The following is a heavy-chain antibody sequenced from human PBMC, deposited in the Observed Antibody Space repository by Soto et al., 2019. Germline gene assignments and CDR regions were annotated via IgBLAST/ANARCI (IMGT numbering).Heavy chain of an antibody. V-gene: IGHV3-9*01. CDR1: GFTFDDYA. CDR2: LGWNGVTI. CDR3: AATRPSDRSDSLCYREGLAG. Sequence: EVQLVESGGGLVQPGRSLRLSCAASGFTFDDYAMHWVRQVPGKVLQWVSGLGWNGVTIGYAASVKGGCTISRDNAKKALSLQMNAVRPDDTTLLYLAATRPSDRSDSLCYREGLAGWGQGPT. J-gene: IGHJ6*02. D-gene: IGHD3-16*01.